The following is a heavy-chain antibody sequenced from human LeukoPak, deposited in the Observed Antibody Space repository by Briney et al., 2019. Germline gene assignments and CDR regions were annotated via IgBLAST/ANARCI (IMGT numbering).Heavy chain of an antibody. V-gene: IGHV4-39*01. Sequence: SETLSLTCTVSGGSISSNGYYWGWIRQPPGKGLEWIGSIYHSGSSYYNPSLKSRVTISVDTSKNQLPLKLTSVTAADTAVYYCARHKGYSYGYSDYWGQGTLVTVSS. D-gene: IGHD5-18*01. CDR3: ARHKGYSYGYSDY. CDR1: GGSISSNGYY. CDR2: IYHSGSS. J-gene: IGHJ4*02.